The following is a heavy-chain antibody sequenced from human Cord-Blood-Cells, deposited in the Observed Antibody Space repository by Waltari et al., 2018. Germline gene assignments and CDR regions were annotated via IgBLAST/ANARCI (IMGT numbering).Heavy chain of an antibody. D-gene: IGHD6-19*01. CDR2: IYYSGHT. CDR1: GGSISSSSYY. J-gene: IGHJ6*03. CDR3: ARHSSGYYYYYYYMDV. Sequence: QLQLQESGPGLVKPSETLSLTCTVSGGSISSSSYYWGWIRQPPGKGLEWIGSIYYSGHTYYNPSLKSRVTISVDTSKNQFSLKLSSVTAADTAVYYCARHSSGYYYYYYYMDVWGKGTTVTVSS. V-gene: IGHV4-39*01.